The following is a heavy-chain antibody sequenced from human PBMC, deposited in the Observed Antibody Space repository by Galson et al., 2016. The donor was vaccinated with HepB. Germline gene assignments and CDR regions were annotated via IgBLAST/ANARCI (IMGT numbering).Heavy chain of an antibody. CDR3: AKDTGYDFWSGYYQIFDS. Sequence: SLRLSCAASGFTFSSYAMSWVRQAPGKGLEWVSAISNTGGSTYYADSVKGRFTISRDNSKSTLYLQMNSLRAEDTALYYCAKDTGYDFWSGYYQIFDSWGQGTLVTVSS. CDR1: GFTFSSYA. V-gene: IGHV3-23*01. CDR2: ISNTGGST. J-gene: IGHJ4*02. D-gene: IGHD3-3*01.